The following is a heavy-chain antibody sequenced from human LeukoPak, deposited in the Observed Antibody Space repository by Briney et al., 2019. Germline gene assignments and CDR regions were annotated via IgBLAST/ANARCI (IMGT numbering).Heavy chain of an antibody. D-gene: IGHD3-22*01. J-gene: IGHJ4*02. V-gene: IGHV1-24*01. CDR3: AAAPQTYYYDSGDYYSDY. Sequence: GASVKVSCKVSGYSLTELSIQWVRQAPGERLEWMGGFDAEDGKTTYAQKFQGRVTMTEDTSIDTAYMDLSSLRSEDTAMYYCAAAPQTYYYDSGDYYSDYWGQGTLVTVSS. CDR1: GYSLTELS. CDR2: FDAEDGKT.